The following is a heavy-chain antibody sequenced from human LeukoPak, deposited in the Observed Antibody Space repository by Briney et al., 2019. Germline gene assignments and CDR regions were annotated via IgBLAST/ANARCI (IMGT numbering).Heavy chain of an antibody. CDR3: ARVQADAFDI. V-gene: IGHV4-59*01. J-gene: IGHJ3*02. CDR2: IYYSGST. Sequence: PSETLSLTCTVSGGSISSYYWSWIRQPPGKGLEWIGYIYYSGSTNYNPSLKSRVTISVDTSKNQFSLKLSSVTAADTAVYYCARVQADAFDIWGQGSMVTVSS. CDR1: GGSISSYY.